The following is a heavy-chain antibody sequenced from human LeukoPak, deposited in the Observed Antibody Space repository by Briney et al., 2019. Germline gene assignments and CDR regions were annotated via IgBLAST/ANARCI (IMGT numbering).Heavy chain of an antibody. CDR2: IYYSGST. V-gene: IGHV4-59*01. J-gene: IGHJ4*02. Sequence: SETLSLTCTVSGGSISSYYWSWIRQPPGKGLEWIGFIYYSGSTNYNPSLTSRVTISVDTSKNQFSLKLSSVTAADTAVYYCARVGSTIDYWGQGTLVTVSS. D-gene: IGHD1-26*01. CDR3: ARVGSTIDY. CDR1: GGSISSYY.